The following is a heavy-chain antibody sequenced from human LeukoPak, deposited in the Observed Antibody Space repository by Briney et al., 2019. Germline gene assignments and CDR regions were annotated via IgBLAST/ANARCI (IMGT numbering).Heavy chain of an antibody. CDR1: GFTFSSYG. V-gene: IGHV3-30*02. J-gene: IGHJ4*02. Sequence: GGSLRLSCAASGFTFSSYGMQWVRQAPGKGLEGVAFIRYDGNNKYYADSVKGRFTISRDNFKNTLYLQMNSLRAEDTAVYYCARRSGIAVAGAFDYWGQGTLVTVSS. CDR3: ARRSGIAVAGAFDY. D-gene: IGHD6-19*01. CDR2: IRYDGNNK.